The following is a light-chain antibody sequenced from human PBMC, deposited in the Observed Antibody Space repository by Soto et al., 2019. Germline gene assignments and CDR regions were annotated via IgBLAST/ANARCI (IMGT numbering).Light chain of an antibody. J-gene: IGLJ1*01. CDR2: EVS. CDR1: SSDVGGYNY. V-gene: IGLV2-14*01. Sequence: QSVLTQPASVSGSPGQSITISCTGTSSDVGGYNYVSWYQQHPGKAPKLMMYEVSNRPSGVSNRFSGSKSGNTASLTISGLQAEDEADYYCSSYTSSSTLVFGTGTKVTVL. CDR3: SSYTSSSTLV.